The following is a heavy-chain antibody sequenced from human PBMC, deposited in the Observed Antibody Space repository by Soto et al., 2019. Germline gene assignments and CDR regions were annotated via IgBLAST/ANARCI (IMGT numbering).Heavy chain of an antibody. Sequence: EAQLLESGGGLVQPGGSLRLSCAASGFTFSNYAMSWVRQAPGKGLEGVSAISGSGDSTYYADSVKGRFTISRDNSKNTLYLQMNSLRAEDTAIYYCARDRYGDPLWGQDDFDYWGQGTLVTVSA. J-gene: IGHJ4*02. V-gene: IGHV3-23*01. CDR3: ARDRYGDPLWGQDDFDY. CDR2: ISGSGDST. CDR1: GFTFSNYA. D-gene: IGHD4-17*01.